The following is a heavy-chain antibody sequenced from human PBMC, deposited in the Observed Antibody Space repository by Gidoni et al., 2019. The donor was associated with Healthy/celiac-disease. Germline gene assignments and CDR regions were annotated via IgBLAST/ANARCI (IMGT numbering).Heavy chain of an antibody. Sequence: EVQLLESGGGLVQPGGSLRLSCAASGFTFSSYAMRWVRQAPGKGLEWVSASSGSGGSTYYADSVKGRFTIPRDNSKNTLYLQMNSLRAEDTAVYYCAKAPNIVVVVAATHWGQGTLVTVSS. D-gene: IGHD2-15*01. CDR3: AKAPNIVVVVAATH. J-gene: IGHJ4*02. V-gene: IGHV3-23*01. CDR2: SSGSGGST. CDR1: GFTFSSYA.